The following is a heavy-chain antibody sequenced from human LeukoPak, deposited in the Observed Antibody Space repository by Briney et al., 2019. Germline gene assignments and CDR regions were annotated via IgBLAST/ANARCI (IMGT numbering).Heavy chain of an antibody. D-gene: IGHD6-13*01. J-gene: IGHJ4*02. CDR3: ARSRYTIAAAGFDY. CDR2: IKQDGSEK. Sequence: GGSLRLSCAASGFTFSTYWMSWVRQAPGKGLEWVANIKQDGSEKYYVDSVKGRFTISRDNAKNSLYLQMNSLRAEDTAVYYCARSRYTIAAAGFDYWGQGTLVTVSS. CDR1: GFTFSTYW. V-gene: IGHV3-7*01.